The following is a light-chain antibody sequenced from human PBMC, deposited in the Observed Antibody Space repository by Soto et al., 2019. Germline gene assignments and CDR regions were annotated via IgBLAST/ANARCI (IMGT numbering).Light chain of an antibody. CDR2: DVS. V-gene: IGLV2-14*01. J-gene: IGLJ1*01. Sequence: QSVLTQPASVSGSPGQSITISCTRTSSDVGGYNYVSWYQQHPGKAPKLMIYDVSNRPSGVSNRFSGSKSGNTASLTISGLQAEDEAGYYCSSYTSSSTLDVFGTGTKLTVL. CDR1: SSDVGGYNY. CDR3: SSYTSSSTLDV.